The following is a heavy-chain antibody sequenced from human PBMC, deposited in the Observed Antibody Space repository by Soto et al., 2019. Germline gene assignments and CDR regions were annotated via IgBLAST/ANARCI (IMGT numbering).Heavy chain of an antibody. CDR3: ARDNDDGYSSGWSHYYYYHGMDV. CDR2: INPSGGYT. D-gene: IGHD6-19*01. J-gene: IGHJ6*02. V-gene: IGHV1-46*01. Sequence: GASVKVSCKASGYTFTSYYMNWVRQAPGQGLEWLGIINPSGGYTKYSQKCQGRVTITRDTSASTAYMELSSLRSEDTAVYYCARDNDDGYSSGWSHYYYYHGMDVWGQGTTVTVSS. CDR1: GYTFTSYY.